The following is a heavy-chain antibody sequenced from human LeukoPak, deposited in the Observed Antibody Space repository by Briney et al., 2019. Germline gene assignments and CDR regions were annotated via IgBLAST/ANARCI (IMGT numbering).Heavy chain of an antibody. CDR1: GFTFSSYA. CDR2: FSGSGGTT. Sequence: GGSLRLSCAVSGFTFSSYAMSWVRQAPGKGLEWVSAFSGSGGTTYYADSVKGRFTISRDNSKNTLYLQMNSLRVEDTAVYYCASTAYCGGDCYLSGSYFDYWGQGTLVTVSS. V-gene: IGHV3-23*01. D-gene: IGHD2-21*02. J-gene: IGHJ4*02. CDR3: ASTAYCGGDCYLSGSYFDY.